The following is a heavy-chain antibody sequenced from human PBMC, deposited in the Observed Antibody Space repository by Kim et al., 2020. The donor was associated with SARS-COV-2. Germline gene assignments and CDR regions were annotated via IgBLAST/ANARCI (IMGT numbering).Heavy chain of an antibody. J-gene: IGHJ4*02. CDR3: AKAHYYDSSGYFDY. V-gene: IGHV3-23*01. CDR1: GFTFSSYA. D-gene: IGHD3-22*01. Sequence: GGSLRLSCAASGFTFSSYAMSWVRQAPGKGLEWVSAISGSGGSTYYADSVKGRFTISRDNSKNTLYLQRNSLRAEDTAVYYCAKAHYYDSSGYFDYWGQGTLVTVSS. CDR2: ISGSGGST.